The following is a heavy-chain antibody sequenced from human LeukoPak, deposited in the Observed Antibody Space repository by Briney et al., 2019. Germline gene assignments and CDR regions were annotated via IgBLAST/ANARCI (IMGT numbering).Heavy chain of an antibody. CDR3: ARVVPAAIGYFDY. D-gene: IGHD2-2*01. J-gene: IGHJ4*02. V-gene: IGHV3-74*01. CDR2: INSDGSST. Sequence: PGGSLRLSCAASGFTSSSYWMHWVRQAPGKGLVWVSRINSDGSSTSYADSVKGRFTISRDNAKNTLYLQMNSLRAEDTAVYYCARVVPAAIGYFDYWGQGTLVTVSS. CDR1: GFTSSSYW.